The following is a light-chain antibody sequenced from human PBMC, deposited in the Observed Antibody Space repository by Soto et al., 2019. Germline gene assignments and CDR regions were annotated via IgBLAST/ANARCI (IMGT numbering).Light chain of an antibody. CDR1: NIGSKI. CDR2: RDS. J-gene: IGLJ1*01. CDR3: QVWDSSTANYV. Sequence: SYELTQPLSVSVALGQTAKITCGGNNIGSKIVQWYQQKPGQAPVLVIYRDSTRPSGIPERFSGSNSGNTATPTISRAQAGDEADYYCQVWDSSTANYVFGTGTKVTVL. V-gene: IGLV3-9*01.